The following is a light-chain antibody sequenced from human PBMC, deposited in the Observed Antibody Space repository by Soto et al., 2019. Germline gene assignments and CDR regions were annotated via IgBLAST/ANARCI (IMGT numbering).Light chain of an antibody. CDR1: SSDVGGSKY. CDR2: KVS. J-gene: IGLJ1*01. Sequence: QSVLTQPASVSGSPGQSITISCTGTSSDVGGSKYVSWYQQYPGKVPKLLINKVSNRPSGVSNRFPGSKAGNTASLTISGLLAEDGAGYFCTSSTTDRLYFFGTGTQLTVL. V-gene: IGLV2-14*01. CDR3: TSSTTDRLYF.